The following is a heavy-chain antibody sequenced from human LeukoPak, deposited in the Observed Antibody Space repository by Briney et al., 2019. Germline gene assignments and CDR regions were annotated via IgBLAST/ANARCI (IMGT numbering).Heavy chain of an antibody. CDR2: ISDSGGST. CDR3: AKRGVVIRVILVGFHKEAYYFDS. Sequence: GGSLRLSCAVSGITLSNYGMTWVRQAPGKGLEWVAGISDSGGSTNYADSVKGRFTISRDNPKNTLYLQMNSLRAEDTAVYFCAKRGVVIRVILVGFHKEAYYFDSWGQGALVTVSS. V-gene: IGHV3-23*01. D-gene: IGHD3-22*01. J-gene: IGHJ4*02. CDR1: GITLSNYG.